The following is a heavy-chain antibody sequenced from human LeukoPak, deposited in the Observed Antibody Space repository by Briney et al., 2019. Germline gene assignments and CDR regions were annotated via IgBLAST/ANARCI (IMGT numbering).Heavy chain of an antibody. D-gene: IGHD4-17*01. CDR1: GYSISSGYY. CDR3: ASRFKMTTVTANYYFDY. Sequence: SETLSLTCAVSGYSISSGYYWGWIRQPPGKGLEWIGSIYHSGSTYYNPSLKSRVTISVDTSKNQFSLKLSSVTAADTAVYYCASRFKMTTVTANYYFDYWGQGTLVTVPS. CDR2: IYHSGST. V-gene: IGHV4-38-2*01. J-gene: IGHJ4*02.